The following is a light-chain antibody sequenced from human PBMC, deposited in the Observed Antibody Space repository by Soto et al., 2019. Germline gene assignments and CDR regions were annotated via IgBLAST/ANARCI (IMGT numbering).Light chain of an antibody. Sequence: QSALTQPASVSGSPGQSITISGTGTSSDVGAYNYVSWYQQYPGKAPKYIIYDVTNRPSVVSYRFSGSKSGNTASLTISGLQAEDEADYYCSSYATSSTLYVFGTGTKVTVL. V-gene: IGLV2-14*03. J-gene: IGLJ1*01. CDR2: DVT. CDR1: SSDVGAYNY. CDR3: SSYATSSTLYV.